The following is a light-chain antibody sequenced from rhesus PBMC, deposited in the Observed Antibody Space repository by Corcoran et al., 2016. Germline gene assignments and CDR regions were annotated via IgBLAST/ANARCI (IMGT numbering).Light chain of an antibody. J-gene: IGKJ1*01. CDR2: KAA. V-gene: IGKV1-21*01. CDR3: QQHHTTPQT. Sequence: DIQMTQSPSSLSASVGDRVTITCRASQDSSKWIAWYQQKPGKAPKLLIYKAATLQSGVPSRFSGSGSGTECTLTISSLQPEDFATYYGQQHHTTPQTFGLGTKVEI. CDR1: QDSSKW.